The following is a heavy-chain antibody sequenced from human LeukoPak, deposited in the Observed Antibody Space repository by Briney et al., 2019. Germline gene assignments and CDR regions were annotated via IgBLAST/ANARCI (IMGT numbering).Heavy chain of an antibody. CDR1: GFTVSGIY. CDR3: GGEGTSSGWYPFYY. D-gene: IGHD6-19*01. J-gene: IGHJ4*01. V-gene: IGHV3-53*01. Sequence: PGGSLRLSWAASGFTVSGIYMSWVRQAPGKGLEWVSVVYSGGSTYYADSVKGRFTISRANSKNTLFLQMNSLTAEATPFYYWGGEGTSSGWYPFYYRGDRTPGTVSS. CDR2: VYSGGST.